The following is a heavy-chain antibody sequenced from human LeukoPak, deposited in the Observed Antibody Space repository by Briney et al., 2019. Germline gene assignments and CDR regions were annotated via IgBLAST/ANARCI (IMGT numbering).Heavy chain of an antibody. Sequence: GGSLRLSCAASGFTFSNAWMSWVRQAPGKGLEWVGRIKSKTDGGTTDYTATVKGRFTNSRDDSKNTLFLQMNSLKPEDTGVYYCTTASLGAFDIWGQGTMVTVSS. J-gene: IGHJ3*02. V-gene: IGHV3-15*01. CDR2: IKSKTDGGTT. CDR1: GFTFSNAW. CDR3: TTASLGAFDI.